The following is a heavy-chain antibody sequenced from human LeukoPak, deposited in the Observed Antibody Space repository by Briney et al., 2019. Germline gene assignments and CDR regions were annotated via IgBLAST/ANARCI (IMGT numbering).Heavy chain of an antibody. CDR3: ASGLRYFDWLIDY. D-gene: IGHD3-9*01. V-gene: IGHV1-69*02. Sequence: SVKVSCKASGGTFSSYTISWVRQAPGQGLEWMGRIIPILGIANYAQKFQGRVMITADKSTSTAYMELSSLRSEDTAVYYCASGLRYFDWLIDYWGQGTLVTVSS. J-gene: IGHJ4*02. CDR2: IIPILGIA. CDR1: GGTFSSYT.